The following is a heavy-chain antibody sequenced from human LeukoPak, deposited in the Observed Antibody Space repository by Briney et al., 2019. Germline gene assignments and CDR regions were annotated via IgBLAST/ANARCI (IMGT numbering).Heavy chain of an antibody. D-gene: IGHD2-15*01. V-gene: IGHV1-18*01. Sequence: ASVKVSCKASGYTFSNFGINWVRQAPGQGLEWIAWISGNNDNPNYGQKFQGRFTVTTDSSTSTAYMELRSLRPDDTAVYYCARGDCSSDTCYLPEYFQHWGQGTLVTVSS. CDR1: GYTFSNFG. CDR2: ISGNNDNP. CDR3: ARGDCSSDTCYLPEYFQH. J-gene: IGHJ1*01.